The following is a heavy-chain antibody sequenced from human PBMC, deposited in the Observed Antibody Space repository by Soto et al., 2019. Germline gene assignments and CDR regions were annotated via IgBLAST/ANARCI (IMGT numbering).Heavy chain of an antibody. V-gene: IGHV3-15*01. Sequence: EVQLVESGGGLVKPGGSLRLSCAASGFTFSNAWMSWVRQVPGKGLEWVGRIKGKTDGGTRDYAAPVKGRFTISREDSKKTLYLQMNSLKAEDTGVYYCTRGSYQGNYYYYGMDVWGQGTTVTVSS. CDR1: GFTFSNAW. D-gene: IGHD1-26*01. CDR3: TRGSYQGNYYYYGMDV. J-gene: IGHJ6*02. CDR2: IKGKTDGGTR.